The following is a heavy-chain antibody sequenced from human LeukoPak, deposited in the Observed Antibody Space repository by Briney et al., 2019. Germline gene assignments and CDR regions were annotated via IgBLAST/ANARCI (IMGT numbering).Heavy chain of an antibody. CDR1: GFTFSDYY. CDR3: ARAGRYCSSTSCSIPDY. V-gene: IGHV3-11*06. D-gene: IGHD2-2*01. CDR2: ISSSSSYT. J-gene: IGHJ4*02. Sequence: GGSLRLSCAASGFTFSDYYMSWIRQAPGEGREWVSYISSSSSYTNYADSVKGRFTISRDNAKNSLYLQMNSLRAEDTAVYYCARAGRYCSSTSCSIPDYWGQGTLVAVSS.